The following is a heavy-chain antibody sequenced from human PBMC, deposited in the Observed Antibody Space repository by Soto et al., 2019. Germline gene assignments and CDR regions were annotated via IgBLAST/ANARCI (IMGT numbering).Heavy chain of an antibody. J-gene: IGHJ2*01. CDR2: IIPIFGTG. Sequence: QVQLVQSGAEVKKPGSSVKVSCKASGGTFSSYAISWVRQAPGQGLAWMGGIIPIFGTGNYAQKFQGRVTITADESTSTAYMELSSLRSEDTAVYYCARVVTVVKSFHYWYFDLWGRGTLVTVSS. CDR3: ARVVTVVKSFHYWYFDL. V-gene: IGHV1-69*12. CDR1: GGTFSSYA. D-gene: IGHD2-15*01.